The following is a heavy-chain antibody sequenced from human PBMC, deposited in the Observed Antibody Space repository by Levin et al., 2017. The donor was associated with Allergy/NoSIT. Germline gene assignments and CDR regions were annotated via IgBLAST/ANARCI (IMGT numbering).Heavy chain of an antibody. V-gene: IGHV3-66*01. CDR2: IYSGGST. J-gene: IGHJ3*02. D-gene: IGHD6-13*01. CDR1: GLTVNSNY. Sequence: QSGGSLRLSCAASGLTVNSNYMNWVRQAPGKGLEWVSVIYSGGSTYYGDSVKGRFTISRDDSKNTVHLQMNSLGAGDTAVYYCARDRRGLAAAGRGNDAFDIWGQGTMVTVSS. CDR3: ARDRRGLAAAGRGNDAFDI.